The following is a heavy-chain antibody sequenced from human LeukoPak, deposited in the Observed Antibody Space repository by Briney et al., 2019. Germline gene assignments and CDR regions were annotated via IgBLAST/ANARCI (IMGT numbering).Heavy chain of an antibody. CDR3: ARASLILKGPQKLYYFDY. J-gene: IGHJ4*02. CDR2: IYYSGST. D-gene: IGHD3/OR15-3a*01. CDR1: DGSITNYY. Sequence: SETLSLTCTVSDGSITNYYWSWIRQPPGKGLEWIGYIYYSGSTDYNSSLKSGVTISVDMSKNQFSLNLSSVTAADTAVYYCARASLILKGPQKLYYFDYWGQGTLVSVSS. V-gene: IGHV4-59*01.